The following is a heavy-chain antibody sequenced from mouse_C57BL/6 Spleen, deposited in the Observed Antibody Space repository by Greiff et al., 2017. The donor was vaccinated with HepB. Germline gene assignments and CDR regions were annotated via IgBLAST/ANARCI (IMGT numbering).Heavy chain of an antibody. CDR3: ARYRLGFDY. CDR1: GFTFTDYY. Sequence: EVKLVESGGGLVQPGGSLSLSCAASGFTFTDYYMSWVRQPPGKALEWMGFIRNKANGYTTEYSASVKGRFTISRDTSQSILDLQMNALRAEDSAAYYCARYRLGFDYWGQGTTLTVSS. J-gene: IGHJ2*01. CDR2: IRNKANGYTT. D-gene: IGHD4-1*01. V-gene: IGHV7-3*01.